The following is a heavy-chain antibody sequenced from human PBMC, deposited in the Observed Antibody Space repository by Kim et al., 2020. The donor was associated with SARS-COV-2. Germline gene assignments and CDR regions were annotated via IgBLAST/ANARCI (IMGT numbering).Heavy chain of an antibody. J-gene: IGHJ4*02. Sequence: TNYTPSLKSRVTISVDTSKNQFSLKLSSVTAADTAVYYCARSSGWYYFDYWGQGTLVTVSS. CDR3: ARSSGWYYFDY. D-gene: IGHD6-19*01. V-gene: IGHV4-59*01. CDR2: T.